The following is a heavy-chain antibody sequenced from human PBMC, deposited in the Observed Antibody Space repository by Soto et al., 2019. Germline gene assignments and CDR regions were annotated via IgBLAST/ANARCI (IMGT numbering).Heavy chain of an antibody. CDR2: ISWNSGGI. Sequence: EVQLVESGGGLVQPGRSLRLSCAASGFTFNDYVMHWVRQAPGKGLEWVSGISWNSGGIGYADSVKGRFTISRDNAKNSMFQIFHVLSIEATTLYYCAKDISWFLAYNHGRNFFESRVQGTLVTVFS. D-gene: IGHD1-20*01. CDR3: AKDISWFLAYNHGRNFFES. V-gene: IGHV3-9*01. CDR1: GFTFNDYV. J-gene: IGHJ5*01.